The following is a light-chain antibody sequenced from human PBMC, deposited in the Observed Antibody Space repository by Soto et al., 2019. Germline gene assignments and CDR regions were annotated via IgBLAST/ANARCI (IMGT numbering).Light chain of an antibody. CDR1: QSISAW. Sequence: IQMTQSPSTLSASLGDRVSINCRASQSISAWLAWYQQKPGKAPRLLIYKASTLEIGVPSRFRGSGSGTEFTLTISSLQPDDVEIYYCQQYNDYSWTFGQGTKVDI. J-gene: IGKJ1*01. CDR3: QQYNDYSWT. V-gene: IGKV1-5*03. CDR2: KAS.